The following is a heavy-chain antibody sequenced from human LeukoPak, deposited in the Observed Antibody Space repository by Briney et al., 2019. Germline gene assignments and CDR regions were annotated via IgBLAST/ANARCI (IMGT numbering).Heavy chain of an antibody. V-gene: IGHV5-51*01. D-gene: IGHD6-19*01. CDR1: GYRFTSYW. J-gene: IGHJ4*02. Sequence: GESLKISCKGSGYRFTSYWIGWVRQMPGKGLDWMEIIYPGDSDNRYSPSFQGQVTISADKSISTAYLQWSSLKASDTAMYYCARLPMGAVAGTLDYWGQGTLVTVTS. CDR2: IYPGDSDN. CDR3: ARLPMGAVAGTLDY.